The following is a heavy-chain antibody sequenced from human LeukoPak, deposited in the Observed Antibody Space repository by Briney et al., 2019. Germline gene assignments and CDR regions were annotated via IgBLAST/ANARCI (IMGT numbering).Heavy chain of an antibody. CDR3: ARTPYGDPYYFDY. V-gene: IGHV4-34*01. Sequence: SETLSLTCAVYGGSFSGYYWSWIRQPPGKGLEWIGEINHSGSTNYNPSLKSRVTISVDTSKNQFSLKLSSVTAADTAVYHCARTPYGDPYYFDYWGQGTPVTVSS. J-gene: IGHJ4*02. CDR1: GGSFSGYY. CDR2: INHSGST. D-gene: IGHD4-17*01.